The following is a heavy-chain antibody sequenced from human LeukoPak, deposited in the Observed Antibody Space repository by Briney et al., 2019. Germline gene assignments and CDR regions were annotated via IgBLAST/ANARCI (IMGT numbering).Heavy chain of an antibody. J-gene: IGHJ4*02. D-gene: IGHD3-3*01. V-gene: IGHV1-69*05. CDR3: ARGRFGVVINSYYFDY. CDR1: GGTFSSYA. Sequence: SVKVSCKASGGTFSSYAISWVRQAPGQGLEWMGGIIPIFGTANYAQKFQGRVTITTDESTSTAYMELSSLRSEDTAVYYCARGRFGVVINSYYFDYWGQGTLVTVSS. CDR2: IIPIFGTA.